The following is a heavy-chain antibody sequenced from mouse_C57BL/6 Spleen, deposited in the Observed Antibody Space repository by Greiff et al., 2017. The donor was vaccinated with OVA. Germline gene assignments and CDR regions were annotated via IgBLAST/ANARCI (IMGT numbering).Heavy chain of an antibody. V-gene: IGHV3-6*01. CDR1: GYSITSGYY. D-gene: IGHD1-1*02. Sequence: EVKLMESGPGLVKPSQSLSLTCSVTGYSITSGYYWNWIRQFPGNKLEWMGYISYDGSNNYNPSLKNRISITRDTSKNQFFLKLNSVTTEDTATYYCAREEIWGYFDVWGTGTTVTVSS. CDR2: ISYDGSN. CDR3: AREEIWGYFDV. J-gene: IGHJ1*03.